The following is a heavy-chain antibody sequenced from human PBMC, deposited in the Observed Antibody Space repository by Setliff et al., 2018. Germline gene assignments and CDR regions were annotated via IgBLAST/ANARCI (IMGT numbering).Heavy chain of an antibody. CDR3: ARDNNYYDSSGYYSGSDV. Sequence: GGSLRLSCTASGFRFSDYSMTWIRQAPGKGLEWISAIVGNGVYTNYAESVKGRFTISRDNAKKSLSLQMNSLRAEDTAVYYCARDNNYYDSSGYYSGSDVWGQAILVTVAS. CDR2: IVGNGVYT. CDR1: GFRFSDYS. J-gene: IGHJ4*03. D-gene: IGHD3-22*01. V-gene: IGHV3-11*05.